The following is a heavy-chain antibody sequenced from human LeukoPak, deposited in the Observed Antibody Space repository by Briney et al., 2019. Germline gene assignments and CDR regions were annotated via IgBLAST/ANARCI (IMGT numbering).Heavy chain of an antibody. CDR3: ARGRYSYDSSGYLDY. V-gene: IGHV1-18*01. CDR1: GYTFTSYG. CDR2: ISAYNGNT. Sequence: ASVKVSCKASGYTFTSYGISWVRQASGQGLEWMGWISAYNGNTNYAQKLQGRVTMTTDTSTSTAYMELRSLRSDDTAVYYCARGRYSYDSSGYLDYWGQGTLVTVSS. D-gene: IGHD3-22*01. J-gene: IGHJ4*02.